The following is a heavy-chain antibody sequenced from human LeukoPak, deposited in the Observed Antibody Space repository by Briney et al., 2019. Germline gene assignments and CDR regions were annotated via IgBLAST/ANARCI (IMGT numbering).Heavy chain of an antibody. D-gene: IGHD5-12*01. CDR1: GGTFISYA. CDR2: IIPIFGTA. V-gene: IGHV1-69*05. CDR3: ARTDGGYSGYALDY. J-gene: IGHJ4*02. Sequence: ASVKVSCKASGGTFISYAISWVRQAPGQGLEWMGGIIPIFGTANYAQKFQGRVTITTDKSTSTAYMELSSLRSEGTAVYYCARTDGGYSGYALDYWGQGTLVTVSS.